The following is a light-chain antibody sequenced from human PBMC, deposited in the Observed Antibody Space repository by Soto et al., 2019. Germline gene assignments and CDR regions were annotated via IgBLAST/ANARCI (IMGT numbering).Light chain of an antibody. CDR1: QSLLYSDGNTH. V-gene: IGKV2-30*01. Sequence: DVVMTQSPLSLAVTLGQPASISCRSSQSLLYSDGNTHLNWFHQSPVLSPRPLIYKVSNRDSGVPDRFSGSGSGTDFTLKISRVEAEDVVVSYCRQGTHWTPYTFGQGTKLEIK. CDR3: RQGTHWTPYT. CDR2: KVS. J-gene: IGKJ2*01.